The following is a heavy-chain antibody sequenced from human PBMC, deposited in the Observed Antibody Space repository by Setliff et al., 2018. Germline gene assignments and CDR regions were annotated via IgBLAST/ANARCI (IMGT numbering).Heavy chain of an antibody. CDR1: GITFTSYA. CDR3: TITHYYGSGSPYYLDY. Sequence: GGSLRLSCVASGITFTSYAMSWVRQAPGKGLEWVSTVSGSGDNAYYTDSVKGRFTTSRDNSKNTLSLQMDSLKTEDTAVYYCTITHYYGSGSPYYLDYWGQGTLVTVSS. CDR2: VSGSGDNA. V-gene: IGHV3-23*01. J-gene: IGHJ4*02. D-gene: IGHD3-10*01.